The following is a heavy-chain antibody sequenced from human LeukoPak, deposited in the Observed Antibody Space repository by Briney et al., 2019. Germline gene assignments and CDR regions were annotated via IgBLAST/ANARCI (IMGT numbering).Heavy chain of an antibody. CDR3: ARDRGRTDWFHY. D-gene: IGHD3-10*01. V-gene: IGHV3-30*04. J-gene: IGHJ5*01. CDR2: ISYDGSNK. Sequence: GGSLRLSCAASGFTFSGYAMHSGRQAPGKGLEWVAVISYDGSNKYYADSVKGRFTISRENSKNTLNLQMNSLRAEVTSVYYCARDRGRTDWFHYWGQGTLVTVSS. CDR1: GFTFSGYA.